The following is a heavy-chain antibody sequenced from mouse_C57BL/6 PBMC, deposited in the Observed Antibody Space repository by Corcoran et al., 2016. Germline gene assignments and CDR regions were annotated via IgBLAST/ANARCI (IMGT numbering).Heavy chain of an antibody. CDR3: ARQLRAWLAY. D-gene: IGHD1-1*01. V-gene: IGHV9-3*01. CDR2: INPYSGVP. CDR1: GYTFSTYG. Sequence: QIQLVQSGPALKKPGETVKISCQASGYTFSTYGMSWVQRAPGKGLKWMGWINPYSGVPTYADDFKGRFAFSLESSASTAYLQINNLKNEDTATYFCARQLRAWLAYWGQGTLVTVSA. J-gene: IGHJ3*01.